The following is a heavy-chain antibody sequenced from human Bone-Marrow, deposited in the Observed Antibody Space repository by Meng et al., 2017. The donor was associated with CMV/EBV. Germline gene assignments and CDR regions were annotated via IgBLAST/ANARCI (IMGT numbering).Heavy chain of an antibody. J-gene: IGHJ4*02. D-gene: IGHD4-17*01. CDR3: ARDRYGAIDY. CDR1: GGSVSSGSYY. V-gene: IGHV4-61*01. CDR2: IYYSGRT. Sequence: SETLSLTCTVSGGSVSSGSYYWSWIRQPPGKGLEWIGYIYYSGRTNYNPSLKSRVTISVDTSKNQSSLKLSSVTAADTAVYYCARDRYGAIDYWGQGTLVTVSS.